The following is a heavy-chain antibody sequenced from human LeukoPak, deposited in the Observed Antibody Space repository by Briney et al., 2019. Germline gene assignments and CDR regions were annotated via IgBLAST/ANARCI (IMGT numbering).Heavy chain of an antibody. J-gene: IGHJ4*02. V-gene: IGHV4-34*01. CDR1: GGSLSGFY. Sequence: SETLSLTCAVYGGSLSGFYWSWIRQPPGKGLEWIGSIYYSGGTYYNPSLKSRVTISVDTSKNQFSLKLSSVTAADTAVYYCARVGVAGPTPFFDYWGQGTLVTVSS. D-gene: IGHD6-19*01. CDR2: IYYSGGT. CDR3: ARVGVAGPTPFFDY.